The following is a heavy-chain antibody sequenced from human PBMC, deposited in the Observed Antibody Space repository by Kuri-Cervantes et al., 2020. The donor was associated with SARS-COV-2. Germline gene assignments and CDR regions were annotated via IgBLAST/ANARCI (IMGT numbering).Heavy chain of an antibody. V-gene: IGHV3-64*04. CDR1: GFTFSSYA. CDR2: ISSNGGST. D-gene: IGHD1-1*01. CDR3: ARGRNWNDPPFDY. J-gene: IGHJ4*02. Sequence: GESLKISCAASGFTFSSYAMHWVRQAPGKGLEYVSAISSNGGSTYYADSVKGRFTISRDNSKNTLYLQMNSLRAEDTAVYYCARGRNWNDPPFDYWGQGTLVTVSS.